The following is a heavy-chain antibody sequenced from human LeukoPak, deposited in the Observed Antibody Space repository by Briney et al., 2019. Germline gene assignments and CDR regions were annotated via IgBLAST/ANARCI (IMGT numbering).Heavy chain of an antibody. D-gene: IGHD6-13*01. CDR3: ARRSSWYGYYFDH. Sequence: SETLSLTCTVSGGSISSYYWSWIRQPPGRGLEWIGSMSYSGSTYYNPSLKSRVTISVDTSKNQFSLKLSSVTAADTAVYYCARRSSWYGYYFDHWGQGTLVTVSS. V-gene: IGHV4-59*05. CDR1: GGSISSYY. CDR2: MSYSGST. J-gene: IGHJ4*02.